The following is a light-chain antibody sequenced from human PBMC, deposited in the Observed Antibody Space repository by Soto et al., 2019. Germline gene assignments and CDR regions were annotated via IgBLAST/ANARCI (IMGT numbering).Light chain of an antibody. CDR3: QQYNNWPSIT. CDR1: QSVRSN. J-gene: IGKJ5*01. Sequence: EIAMTQSPATLSVSPGERATLSCRASQSVRSNLAWYKQKPGQAPRLLIYGASTRATGIPARFSRSGSGTEFTLTISSLQSEDFAVYYCQQYNNWPSITFGQGTRLEIK. CDR2: GAS. V-gene: IGKV3-15*01.